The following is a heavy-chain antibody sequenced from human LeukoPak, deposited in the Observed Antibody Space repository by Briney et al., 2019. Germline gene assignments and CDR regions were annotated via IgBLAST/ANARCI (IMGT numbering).Heavy chain of an antibody. CDR2: IWYDASNK. V-gene: IGHV3-33*01. CDR1: GFXFSSFG. CDR3: VRGVGVSRFNYFDP. Sequence: PGGSLRLSCAASGFXFSSFGIHWVRQAPGKGLEWVAVIWYDASNKYYADSVKGRFTISRDNSKNTLFLQMNSLRDDDTAVYYCVRGVGVSRFNYFDPWGQGTLVIVSS. D-gene: IGHD6-13*01. J-gene: IGHJ5*02.